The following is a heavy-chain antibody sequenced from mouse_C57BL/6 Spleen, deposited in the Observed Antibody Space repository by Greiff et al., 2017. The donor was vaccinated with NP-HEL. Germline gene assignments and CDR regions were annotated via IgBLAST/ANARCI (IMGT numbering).Heavy chain of an antibody. V-gene: IGHV1-80*01. J-gene: IGHJ4*01. Sequence: QVQLKQSGAELVKPGASVKISCKASGYAFSSYWMNWVKQRPGKGLEWIGQIYPGDGDTNYNGKFKGKATLTADKSSSTAYMQLSSLTSEDSAVYFCARADSSGPYAMDYWGQGTSVTVSS. CDR2: IYPGDGDT. CDR1: GYAFSSYW. CDR3: ARADSSGPYAMDY. D-gene: IGHD3-2*02.